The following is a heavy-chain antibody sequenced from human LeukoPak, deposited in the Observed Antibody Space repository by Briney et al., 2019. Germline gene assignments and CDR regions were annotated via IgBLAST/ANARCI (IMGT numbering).Heavy chain of an antibody. Sequence: GGSLRLSCAASGFTFSSYAMHWVRQAPGKGLEYVSAISSNGGSTYYANSVKGRFTISRDNSKNTLYLQMGSLRAEDMAAYYCASFSIAVAGTRGAFDIWGQGTMVTVSS. J-gene: IGHJ3*02. CDR2: ISSNGGST. V-gene: IGHV3-64*01. CDR3: ASFSIAVAGTRGAFDI. CDR1: GFTFSSYA. D-gene: IGHD6-19*01.